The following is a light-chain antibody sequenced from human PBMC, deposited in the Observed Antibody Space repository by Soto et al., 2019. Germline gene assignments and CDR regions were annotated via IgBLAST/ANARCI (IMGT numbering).Light chain of an antibody. CDR2: EAF. J-gene: IGKJ1*01. V-gene: IGKV1-5*01. CDR1: QSISRW. Sequence: DIQMTQSPSTLSGSVGDRVTITCRASQSISRWLAWYQQKPGKAPKLLIYEAFTLQSGVSSRFSGNGSGTEFSLTISSLQADDFGSYYCQHYNTWTFGPGTKVDIK. CDR3: QHYNTWT.